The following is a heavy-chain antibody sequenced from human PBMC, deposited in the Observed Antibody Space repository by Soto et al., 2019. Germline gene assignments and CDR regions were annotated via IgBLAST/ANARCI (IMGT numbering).Heavy chain of an antibody. CDR3: ARVSSSWYEGDV. CDR1: GSTFTSYG. D-gene: IGHD6-13*01. J-gene: IGHJ6*04. V-gene: IGHV1-8*02. Sequence: ASLKVSCKSSGSTFTSYGISCVRHAPGQGLELMGWMNANSVNTSYAQKFQGRVTMTRNTSISTAYMELSSLRSEDTAVYYCARVSSSWYEGDVWGKGTTVTVSS. CDR2: MNANSVNT.